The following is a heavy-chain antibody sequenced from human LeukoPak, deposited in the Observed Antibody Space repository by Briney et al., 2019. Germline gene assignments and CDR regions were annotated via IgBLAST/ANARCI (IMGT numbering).Heavy chain of an antibody. Sequence: ASVKVSCKASGYTFTSYGISWVRQAPGQGLEWMGWISAYNGNTNYAQKLQGRVTMTTDTSTSTAYMELRSLRSDDTAVYYCARARYSSSWQPEYYFDYWGQGTLVTVSS. D-gene: IGHD6-13*01. CDR3: ARARYSSSWQPEYYFDY. CDR1: GYTFTSYG. CDR2: ISAYNGNT. V-gene: IGHV1-18*01. J-gene: IGHJ4*02.